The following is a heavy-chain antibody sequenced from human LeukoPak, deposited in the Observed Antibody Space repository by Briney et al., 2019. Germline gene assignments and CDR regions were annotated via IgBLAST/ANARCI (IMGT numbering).Heavy chain of an antibody. Sequence: ASVKVSCKASGYTFTGYYMHWVRQAPGQGLEWMGWINPNSGGTNYAQKFQGRVTMTRDTSISTAYMELSRLRSDDTVVYYCARRSTLYYYDSSGYLHDYWGQGTLVTVSS. D-gene: IGHD3-22*01. CDR3: ARRSTLYYYDSSGYLHDY. CDR2: INPNSGGT. CDR1: GYTFTGYY. V-gene: IGHV1-2*02. J-gene: IGHJ4*02.